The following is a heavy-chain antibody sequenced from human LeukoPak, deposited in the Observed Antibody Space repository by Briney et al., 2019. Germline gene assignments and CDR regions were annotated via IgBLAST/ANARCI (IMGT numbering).Heavy chain of an antibody. J-gene: IGHJ4*02. V-gene: IGHV3-48*03. CDR3: AREAGGGATPAQFDY. Sequence: GGSLRLSCAASGFTFSSYEMNWVRQAPGKGLEWVSYISSSGSTIYYADSVKGRFTISRDNAKNSLYLQMNSLRAEDTAVYYCAREAGGGATPAQFDYWGQGTLVTGSS. CDR1: GFTFSSYE. D-gene: IGHD1-26*01. CDR2: ISSSGSTI.